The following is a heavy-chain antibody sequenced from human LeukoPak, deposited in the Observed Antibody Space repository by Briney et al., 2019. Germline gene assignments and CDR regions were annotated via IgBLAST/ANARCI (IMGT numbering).Heavy chain of an antibody. CDR3: ARALDGSRSRSFDY. J-gene: IGHJ4*02. D-gene: IGHD3-10*01. CDR2: IYSDGSST. CDR1: GFTFSSYW. Sequence: WGSLRLSCAASGFTFSSYWMHWVRQAPGKGLVWVSRIYSDGSSTNYADSVKGRFTISRDNSKNTLYLQMNSLRAEDTAVYYCARALDGSRSRSFDYWGQGTLVTVSS. V-gene: IGHV3-74*01.